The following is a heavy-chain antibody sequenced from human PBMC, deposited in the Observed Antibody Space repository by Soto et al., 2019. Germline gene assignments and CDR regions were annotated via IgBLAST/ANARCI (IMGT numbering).Heavy chain of an antibody. D-gene: IGHD2-8*01. V-gene: IGHV1-2*04. Sequence: QVQLVQSGAEVKKPGASVKVSCKASGYSFTDYHIHWVRQAPGQGLVWLGRINPKSGGTSTAQKFQGWVTMTTDTSISTASMALTRLTSDDKAIYYCARGDSTDCSNGVCSFFYNHDMDVWGKGTTVTVSS. CDR1: GYSFTDYH. CDR2: INPKSGGT. J-gene: IGHJ6*04. CDR3: ARGDSTDCSNGVCSFFYNHDMDV.